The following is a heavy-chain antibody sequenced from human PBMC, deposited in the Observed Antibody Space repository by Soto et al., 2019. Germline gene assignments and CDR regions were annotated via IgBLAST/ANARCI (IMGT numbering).Heavy chain of an antibody. J-gene: IGHJ5*02. D-gene: IGHD2-15*01. CDR3: ARSFRVAGTRWWFHP. V-gene: IGHV1-18*01. CDR2: ISAYNGNT. CDR1: GYTFTSYD. Sequence: QVQLVQSGAEVKKHGASVKVSCKASGYTFTSYDISWVRQAPGQGLEWMGWISAYNGNTNYAQKLQGRVTMTTDTATNASYMDLMSLRSDNTAVYYCARSFRVAGTRWWFHPWCQGTLVTFSS.